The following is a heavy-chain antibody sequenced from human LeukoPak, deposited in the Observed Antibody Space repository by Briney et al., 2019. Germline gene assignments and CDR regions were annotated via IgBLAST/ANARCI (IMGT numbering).Heavy chain of an antibody. V-gene: IGHV3-30*04. CDR3: ARDIRWLQSHFDY. D-gene: IGHD5-24*01. J-gene: IGHJ4*02. Sequence: QAGGSLRLSCAASGFTFSSYAMHWVRQAPGKGLEWVAVISYDGSNKYYADSVKGRFTISRDNSKNTLYLQTNSLRAEDTAVYYCARDIRWLQSHFDYWGQGTLVTVSS. CDR1: GFTFSSYA. CDR2: ISYDGSNK.